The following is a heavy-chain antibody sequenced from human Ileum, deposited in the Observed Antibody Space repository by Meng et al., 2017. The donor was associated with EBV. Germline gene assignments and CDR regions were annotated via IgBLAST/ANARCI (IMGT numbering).Heavy chain of an antibody. CDR3: ARAGNGGSYYFTY. CDR2: ISDYNGNT. J-gene: IGHJ4*02. Sequence: QMQRVRAGAEEKKPGDPVKGSWKASGYTFSNYGSSWLRQAPGQGLEWMGWISDYNGNTNYAQNLQGRVTMTTDTSTGTAYMEVRSLRSDDTAVYYCARAGNGGSYYFTYWGQGTLVTVFS. V-gene: IGHV1-18*01. CDR1: GYTFSNYG. D-gene: IGHD1-26*01.